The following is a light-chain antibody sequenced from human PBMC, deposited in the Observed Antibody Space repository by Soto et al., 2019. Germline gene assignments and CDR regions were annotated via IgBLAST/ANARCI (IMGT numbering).Light chain of an antibody. CDR3: QHFGGTTFT. V-gene: IGKV3-20*01. J-gene: IGKJ5*01. CDR2: GAS. CDR1: QRVSSSY. Sequence: EIVLTQSPGTLSLSPGEGATLSCRASQRVSSSYIAWYQQRPGQTPRLRIDGASTSATGIRDRFSGSGSGTHFTLTLSGLEPGDFAVYYCQHFGGTTFTVGQGTRLEIK.